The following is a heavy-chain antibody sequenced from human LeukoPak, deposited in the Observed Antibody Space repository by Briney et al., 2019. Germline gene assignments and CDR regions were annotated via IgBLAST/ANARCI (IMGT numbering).Heavy chain of an antibody. J-gene: IGHJ4*02. D-gene: IGHD2-21*02. V-gene: IGHV4-34*01. CDR2: INHSGST. CDR3: ARQRVTARAGRGYFDY. CDR1: GGSFSGYY. Sequence: PSETLSLTCAVYGGSFSGYYWSWIRHPPGKGLEWIGEINHSGSTNYNPSLKSRVTISVDTSKNQFPLKLSSVTAADTAVYYCARQRVTARAGRGYFDYWGQGTLVTVSS.